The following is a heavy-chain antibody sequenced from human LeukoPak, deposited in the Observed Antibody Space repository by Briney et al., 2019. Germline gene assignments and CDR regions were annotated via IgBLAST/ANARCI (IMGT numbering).Heavy chain of an antibody. Sequence: GGSLRLSCAASGFTFSSYAMHWVRQAPGKGLEYVSAISSNGGSTYYANSVKGRFTISRDNSKNTLYLQMGSLRAEDMAVYYCARGLLRYFDWLSSNWFDPWGQGALVTVSS. CDR3: ARGLLRYFDWLSSNWFDP. J-gene: IGHJ5*02. CDR1: GFTFSSYA. CDR2: ISSNGGST. V-gene: IGHV3-64*01. D-gene: IGHD3-9*01.